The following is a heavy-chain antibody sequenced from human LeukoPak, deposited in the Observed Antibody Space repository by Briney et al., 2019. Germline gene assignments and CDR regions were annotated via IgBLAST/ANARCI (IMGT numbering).Heavy chain of an antibody. D-gene: IGHD3-22*01. J-gene: IGHJ6*02. Sequence: GGSLRLSCAASGFTFSSYAMHWVRQAPGKGLEYVSAISSNGGSTYYANSVEGRFTISRDNSKNTLYLQMGSLRAEDMAVYYCARGTYYYDSSGYYYYGMDVWGQGTTVTVSS. V-gene: IGHV3-64*01. CDR3: ARGTYYYDSSGYYYYGMDV. CDR2: ISSNGGST. CDR1: GFTFSSYA.